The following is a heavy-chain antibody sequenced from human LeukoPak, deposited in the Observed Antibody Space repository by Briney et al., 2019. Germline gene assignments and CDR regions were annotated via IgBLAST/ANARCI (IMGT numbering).Heavy chain of an antibody. CDR3: ARGPAAHHPEYFQH. CDR1: GYTSTSYG. J-gene: IGHJ1*01. Sequence: ASVKVSCTASGYTSTSYGISWVRQAPGQGLEWMGWISAYNGNTNYAQKLQGRVTMTTDTSTSTAYMELRSLRSDDTAVYYCARGPAAHHPEYFQHWGQGTLVTVSS. D-gene: IGHD2-2*01. V-gene: IGHV1-18*01. CDR2: ISAYNGNT.